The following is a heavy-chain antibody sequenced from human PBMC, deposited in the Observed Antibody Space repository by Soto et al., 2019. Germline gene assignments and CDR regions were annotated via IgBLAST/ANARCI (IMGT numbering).Heavy chain of an antibody. V-gene: IGHV3-23*01. CDR3: AKATSERGYSGADC. CDR1: GFTFSNYA. D-gene: IGHD2-15*01. CDR2: IGGSGEST. J-gene: IGHJ4*02. Sequence: EVQLLESGGGLVQPGGSLRLSCAASGFTFSNYAMSWVRQAPGKGLEWVSGIGGSGESTFYAGSVKGRFTISRDNSKNTLSLQMNSLRVEDAATYFCAKATSERGYSGADCWGQGTLVTVSS.